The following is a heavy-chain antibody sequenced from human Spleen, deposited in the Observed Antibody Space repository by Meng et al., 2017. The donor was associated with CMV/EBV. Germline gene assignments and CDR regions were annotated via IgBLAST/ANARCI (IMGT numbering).Heavy chain of an antibody. Sequence: SETLSLTCIVSGGSINSANYYWNWIRQPPGKGLEWIGYIYYSGSTYYNPSLRSRVTISVDTSKNQFSLKLSSVTAADTAVYYCARTTVTHWVDPWGQGTLVTVPQ. CDR2: IYYSGST. CDR1: GGSINSANYY. CDR3: ARTTVTHWVDP. V-gene: IGHV4-30-4*08. J-gene: IGHJ5*02. D-gene: IGHD4-17*01.